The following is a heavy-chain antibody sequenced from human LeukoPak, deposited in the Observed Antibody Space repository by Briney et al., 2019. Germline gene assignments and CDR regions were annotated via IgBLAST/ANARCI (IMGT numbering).Heavy chain of an antibody. Sequence: SETLSLTCTVPGGSISSYYWSWIRQPPGKGLEWIGSIYYSGSTYYNPSLKSRVTISVDTSKNQFSLKLSSVTAADTAVYYCASLGYCSGGSCSSYYYYGMDVWGQGTTVTVSS. CDR2: IYYSGST. CDR1: GGSISSYY. CDR3: ASLGYCSGGSCSSYYYYGMDV. D-gene: IGHD2-15*01. V-gene: IGHV4-59*12. J-gene: IGHJ6*02.